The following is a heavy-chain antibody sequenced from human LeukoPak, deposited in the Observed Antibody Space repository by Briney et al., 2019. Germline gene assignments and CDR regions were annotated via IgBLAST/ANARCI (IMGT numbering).Heavy chain of an antibody. CDR3: ARAYYYDSSSPIDY. CDR2: INAGNGNT. Sequence: GASVKVSCKASGGTFSSYAMHWVRQAPGQRLEWMGWINAGNGNTKYSQKFQGRVTITRDTSASTAYMELSSLRSEDTAVYYCARAYYYDSSSPIDYWGQGTLVTVSS. CDR1: GGTFSSYA. D-gene: IGHD3-22*01. J-gene: IGHJ4*02. V-gene: IGHV1-3*01.